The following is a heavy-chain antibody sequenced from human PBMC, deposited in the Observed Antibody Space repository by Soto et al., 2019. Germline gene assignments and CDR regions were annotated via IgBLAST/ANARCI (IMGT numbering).Heavy chain of an antibody. V-gene: IGHV4-34*01. D-gene: IGHD3-9*01. CDR3: ARVGRGLRYFDWLGPFDP. J-gene: IGHJ5*02. Sequence: SETLSLTCAVYGGSFSGYYWGWIRQPPGEGLEWIGEINHSGSTNYNPSLKSRVTISVDTSKNQFSLKLSSVTAADTAVYYCARVGRGLRYFDWLGPFDPWGQGTLVTVSS. CDR2: INHSGST. CDR1: GGSFSGYY.